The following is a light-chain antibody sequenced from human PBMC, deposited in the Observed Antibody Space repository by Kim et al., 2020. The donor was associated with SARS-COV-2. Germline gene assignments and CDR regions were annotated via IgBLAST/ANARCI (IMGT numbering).Light chain of an antibody. Sequence: PVLTQSPSTSASLGASVKLTCTLSSGHSSYAIAWHQQQPDKGPRYLMKLDSDGSHNKGDGIPDRFSGSSSGAERYLTISSLQSEDEADYYCQTWGTGIRVFGGGTQLTVL. CDR2: LDSDGSH. J-gene: IGLJ2*01. CDR1: SGHSSYA. V-gene: IGLV4-69*01. CDR3: QTWGTGIRV.